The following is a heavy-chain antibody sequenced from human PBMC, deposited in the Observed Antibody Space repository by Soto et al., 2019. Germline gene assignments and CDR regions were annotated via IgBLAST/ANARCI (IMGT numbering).Heavy chain of an antibody. V-gene: IGHV3-66*01. D-gene: IGHD3-16*01. CDR3: ARDPFQPFGP. CDR2: IYRDGSA. J-gene: IGHJ5*02. CDR1: GFTVSTHY. Sequence: EVQLVESGGGLVQPGGSLRLSCAASGFTVSTHYMSWFRQAPTKGLEWLSVIYRDGSAYYADSVKGRFTVSRASSENTLYLQINNLRAEDTAVYYCARDPFQPFGPWGQGTLVSVSS.